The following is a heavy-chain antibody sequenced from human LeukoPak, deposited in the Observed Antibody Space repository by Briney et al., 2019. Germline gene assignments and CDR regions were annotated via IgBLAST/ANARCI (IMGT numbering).Heavy chain of an antibody. D-gene: IGHD6-6*01. CDR3: ARAGAYSSSSPAGL. Sequence: SETLSLTCAVYTGPFSGYYWAWIRQPPGEGLEWIGEITHNANTKYNPSLESRVIISVDTSKNQFSLKLNSVAAADTAVYYCARAGAYSSSSPAGLWGQGTLVTVSS. CDR1: TGPFSGYY. J-gene: IGHJ4*02. CDR2: ITHNANT. V-gene: IGHV4-34*01.